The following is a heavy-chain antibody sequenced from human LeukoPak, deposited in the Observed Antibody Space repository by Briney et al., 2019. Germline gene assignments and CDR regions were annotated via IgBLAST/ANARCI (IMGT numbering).Heavy chain of an antibody. CDR2: IYSGGST. J-gene: IGHJ4*02. CDR3: ARTYYYGSSGYFGYFDY. V-gene: IGHV3-53*04. D-gene: IGHD3-22*01. CDR1: GFTVSSNY. Sequence: GGSLRLSCAASGFTVSSNYMSWVRQAPGKGLEWVSVIYSGGSTYYADSVKGRFTISRHNSKNTLYLQMNSLRAEDTAVYYCARTYYYGSSGYFGYFDYWGQGTLVTVSS.